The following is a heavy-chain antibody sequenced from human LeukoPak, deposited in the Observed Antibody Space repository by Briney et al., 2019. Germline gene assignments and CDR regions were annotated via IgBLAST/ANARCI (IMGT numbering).Heavy chain of an antibody. D-gene: IGHD4-11*01. V-gene: IGHV4-61*02. CDR1: GGSITSGSYY. CDR3: ARGISGTVSAGTV. Sequence: SETLSLTCTVSGGSITSGSYYWTWLRQPAGKELEGIGRIHTSGSAKYNPSLESRVTISIDRSKSQFSLDLSSVTAADTAVYYCARGISGTVSAGTVWGQGTLVTVSS. CDR2: IHTSGSA. J-gene: IGHJ4*02.